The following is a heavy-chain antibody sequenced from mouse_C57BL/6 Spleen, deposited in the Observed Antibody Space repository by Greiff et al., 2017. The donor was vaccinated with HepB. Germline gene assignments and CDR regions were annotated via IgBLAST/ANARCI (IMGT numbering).Heavy chain of an antibody. J-gene: IGHJ4*01. D-gene: IGHD1-1*01. CDR3: SRDGNYYYGSSYPDYYAMDY. V-gene: IGHV1-26*01. CDR1: GYTFTDYY. Sequence: EVQLKQSGPELVKPGASVKISCKASGYTFTDYYMNWVKQSHGKSLEWIGDINPNNGGTSYNQKLKGKATLTVDKSSSTAYMEHRCLTSEDSAVYYCSRDGNYYYGSSYPDYYAMDYWGQGTSVTVSS. CDR2: INPNNGGT.